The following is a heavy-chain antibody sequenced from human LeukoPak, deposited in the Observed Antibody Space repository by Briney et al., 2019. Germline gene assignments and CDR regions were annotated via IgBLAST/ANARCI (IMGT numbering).Heavy chain of an antibody. J-gene: IGHJ3*02. CDR2: ISHTGSI. V-gene: IGHV4-4*02. Sequence: SGTLSLTCAVSGGSISTSNWWNWVRRPPGMGLEWIGEISHTGSIHYNASLKSRLTISLDNFNNQFSLKLSSVTAADTAVYYCARLGVLRYFDWLLYQTNAFDIWGQGTMVTVSS. CDR3: ARLGVLRYFDWLLYQTNAFDI. CDR1: GGSISTSNW. D-gene: IGHD3-9*01.